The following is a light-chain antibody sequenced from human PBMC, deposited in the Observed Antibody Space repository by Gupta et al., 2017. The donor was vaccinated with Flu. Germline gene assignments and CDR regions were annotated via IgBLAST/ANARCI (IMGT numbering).Light chain of an antibody. CDR3: QQFYAAPFT. CDR1: QSVLNTTNNRNY. V-gene: IGKV4-1*01. Sequence: IVLTHSPDSLGLSLGESATINCKSSQSVLNTTNNRNYLAGYQHKPGQPPNVLIYWASTRESGVPDRCSGSGSGTDFTLTISRLQPEDLATYYCQQFYAAPFTFGPGTTLDIK. J-gene: IGKJ3*01. CDR2: WAS.